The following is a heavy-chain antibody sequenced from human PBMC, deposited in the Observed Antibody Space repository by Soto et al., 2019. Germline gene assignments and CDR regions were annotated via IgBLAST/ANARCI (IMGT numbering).Heavy chain of an antibody. CDR2: IIPIFGTA. J-gene: IGHJ4*02. CDR1: GGTFSSYA. CDR3: ARVGYYDSSGFFDY. Sequence: SVKVSCKASGGTFSSYAISWVRQAPGQGLEWMGGIIPIFGTANYAQKFQGRVTITADESTSTAYMELSSLRSEDTAVYYCARVGYYDSSGFFDYWGQGTLVTVSS. V-gene: IGHV1-69*13. D-gene: IGHD3-22*01.